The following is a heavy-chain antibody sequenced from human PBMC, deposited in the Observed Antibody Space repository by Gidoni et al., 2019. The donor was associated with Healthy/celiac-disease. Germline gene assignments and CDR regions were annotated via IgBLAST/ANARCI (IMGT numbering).Heavy chain of an antibody. D-gene: IGHD4-17*01. CDR3: ASPPSYGDYLWWAPAV. CDR2: INPSGGST. Sequence: QVQLVQSGAEVKKPGASVKVSCKASGYTFTSYYMHWVRQAPGQGLEWMGIINPSGGSTSYAQKFQGRVTMTRDTSTSTVYMELSSLRSEDTAVYYCASPPSYGDYLWWAPAVWGQGTTVTVSS. CDR1: GYTFTSYY. V-gene: IGHV1-46*03. J-gene: IGHJ6*02.